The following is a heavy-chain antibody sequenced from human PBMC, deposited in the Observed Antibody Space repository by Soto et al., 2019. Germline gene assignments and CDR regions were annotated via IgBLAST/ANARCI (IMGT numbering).Heavy chain of an antibody. Sequence: ASVKVSCKASGYTFTSYGISWVRQAPGQGLEWMGWISAYNGNTNYAQKLQGRVTMTTDTSTSTAYMELRSLRSDDTAVYYCARPLTEGSSGWYSFAYWGQGTLVTVSS. CDR3: ARPLTEGSSGWYSFAY. CDR1: GYTFTSYG. V-gene: IGHV1-18*01. CDR2: ISAYNGNT. D-gene: IGHD6-19*01. J-gene: IGHJ4*02.